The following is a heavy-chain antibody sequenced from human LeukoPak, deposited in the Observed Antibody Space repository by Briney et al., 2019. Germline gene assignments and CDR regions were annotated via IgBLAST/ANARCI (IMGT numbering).Heavy chain of an antibody. V-gene: IGHV1-18*01. D-gene: IGHD2-2*01. CDR3: AREEDSYPAAMFTSDY. J-gene: IGHJ4*02. Sequence: ASVKVSCKASGYTFTSYGISWVRQAPGQGLEWMGWISAYNGNTNCAQKLQGRVTMTTDTSTSTACMELRSLRSDDTAVYYCAREEDSYPAAMFTSDYWGQGTLVTVSS. CDR2: ISAYNGNT. CDR1: GYTFTSYG.